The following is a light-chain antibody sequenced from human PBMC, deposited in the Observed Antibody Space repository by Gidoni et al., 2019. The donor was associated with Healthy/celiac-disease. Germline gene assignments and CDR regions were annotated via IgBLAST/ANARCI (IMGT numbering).Light chain of an antibody. CDR2: AAS. V-gene: IGKV1-39*01. J-gene: IGKJ2*01. CDR3: QQRYSTPPYT. Sequence: DIQMTQSPSSLSASVGDRVTITCRASQSISSYLNWYQQKPGKAPKLLIYAASSLQSAVPSRFCGSGSWTDFTLPISSLQPEDFATYYCQQRYSTPPYTFGQGTKLEIK. CDR1: QSISSY.